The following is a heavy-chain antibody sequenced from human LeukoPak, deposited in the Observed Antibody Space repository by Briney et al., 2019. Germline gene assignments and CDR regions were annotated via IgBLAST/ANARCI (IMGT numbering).Heavy chain of an antibody. CDR1: GFTFSSYA. Sequence: GGSPRLSCAASGFTFSSYAMSWVRQAPGKGLEWVSAISGSGGSTYYADSVKGRFTISRDNSKNTLYLQMNSLRAEDTAVYYCAKELHGSGAPEYYYYYYGMDVWGQGTTVTVSS. CDR3: AKELHGSGAPEYYYYYYGMDV. V-gene: IGHV3-23*01. CDR2: ISGSGGST. D-gene: IGHD3-10*01. J-gene: IGHJ6*02.